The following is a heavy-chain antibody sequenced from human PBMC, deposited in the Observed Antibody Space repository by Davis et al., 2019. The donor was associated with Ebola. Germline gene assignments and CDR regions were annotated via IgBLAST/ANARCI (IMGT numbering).Heavy chain of an antibody. CDR2: IYYSGST. CDR3: ARGAVLLQSRYFDL. D-gene: IGHD3-10*01. Sequence: MPSETLSLTCTVSGGSIISSSSYWGWIRQPPRKGLEWIGYIYYSGSTNYNPSLKSRVTISVDTSKNQFSLKLSSVTAADTAVYYCARGAVLLQSRYFDLWGRGTLVTVSS. CDR1: GGSIISSSSY. V-gene: IGHV4-61*05. J-gene: IGHJ2*01.